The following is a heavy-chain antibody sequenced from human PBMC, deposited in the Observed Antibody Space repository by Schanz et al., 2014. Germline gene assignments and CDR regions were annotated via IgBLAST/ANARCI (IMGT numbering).Heavy chain of an antibody. CDR2: ISYDGRNK. V-gene: IGHV3-30*04. J-gene: IGHJ6*02. CDR3: AKDHFGHYDSSGCSDCYYYGMDV. D-gene: IGHD3-22*01. Sequence: QVQLVESGGGVVQPGRSLRLSCAASGFSFSTYAMHWVRQAPGKGLRCVAVISYDGRNKYFADSVKGRFTISRDNSKNTLFLQVNSLRAEDTAVYYCAKDHFGHYDSSGCSDCYYYGMDVWGQGTTVTVSS. CDR1: GFSFSTYA.